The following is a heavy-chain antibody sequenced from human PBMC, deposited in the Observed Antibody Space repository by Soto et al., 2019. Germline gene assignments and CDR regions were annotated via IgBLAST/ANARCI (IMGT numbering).Heavy chain of an antibody. V-gene: IGHV1-18*01. CDR3: ARSRQRLLLWFGELFPWFDP. CDR2: ISAYNGNT. CDR1: GYTFTSYG. J-gene: IGHJ5*02. D-gene: IGHD3-10*01. Sequence: ASVKVSCKASGYTFTSYGISWVRQAPGQGLEWMGWISAYNGNTNYAQKLQGRVTMTTDTSTSTAYMELRSLRSDDTAVYYCARSRQRLLLWFGELFPWFDPWGQGTLVTSPQ.